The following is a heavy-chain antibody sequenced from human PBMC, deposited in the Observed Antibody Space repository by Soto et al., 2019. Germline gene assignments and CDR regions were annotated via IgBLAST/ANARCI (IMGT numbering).Heavy chain of an antibody. CDR3: ARDLFEAARRGEYASDI. J-gene: IGHJ3*02. CDR2: IKQDGSEK. CDR1: AFTFSSYW. Sequence: HPGGSLRLSCAASAFTFSSYWMSWVRQAPGKGLEWVANIKQDGSEKYYVDSVKGRFTISRDNAKDSLYLQMNSLRAEDTAVYYCARDLFEAARRGEYASDIWGQGTMVTVSS. D-gene: IGHD3-16*01. V-gene: IGHV3-7*03.